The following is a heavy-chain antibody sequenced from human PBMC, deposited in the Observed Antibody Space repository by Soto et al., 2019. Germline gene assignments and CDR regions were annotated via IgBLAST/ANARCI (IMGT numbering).Heavy chain of an antibody. Sequence: EVQLVESGGGLVQPGGSLRLSCAASGFTFSSYSMNWVRQAPGKGLEWVSYISSSSSTIYYAVSVKGPFTISRDNAKNSLYLQMNSLRDEDTAVYYCARATSYGDYAPTFDYCGQGTLVTVSS. CDR1: GFTFSSYS. V-gene: IGHV3-48*02. CDR3: ARATSYGDYAPTFDY. J-gene: IGHJ4*02. CDR2: ISSSSSTI. D-gene: IGHD4-17*01.